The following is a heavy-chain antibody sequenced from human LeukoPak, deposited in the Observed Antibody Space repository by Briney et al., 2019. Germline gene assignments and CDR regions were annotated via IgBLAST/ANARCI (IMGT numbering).Heavy chain of an antibody. CDR3: ARHPNAAVVQIDY. J-gene: IGHJ4*02. D-gene: IGHD2-15*01. CDR2: IYYSGST. V-gene: IGHV4-39*01. Sequence: KPSGTPSLTFTVSCGSLSSSSYYLGWIPPPPRKWLGWIGSIYYSGSTYYNPSLKSRVTISVDTSKNQFSLKLSSVTAADTAVYYCARHPNAAVVQIDYWGQGTLVTVSS. CDR1: CGSLSSSSYY.